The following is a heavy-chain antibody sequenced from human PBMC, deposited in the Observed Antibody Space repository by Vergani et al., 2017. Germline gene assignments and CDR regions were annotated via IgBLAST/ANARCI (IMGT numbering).Heavy chain of an antibody. CDR1: GYTFRNKD. CDR3: ARNFLGRDIEVVPTAPFWLFDL. CDR2: ISPHTGRT. J-gene: IGHJ2*01. D-gene: IGHD2-2*01. Sequence: QIQLVQSAAEVKKPGAALNVSCKASGYTFRNKDISWLRQAPGQGLEWMGSISPHTGRTNTAQQFQDRVIMTTDTSTSTAYLSLGTLTSDDTAFYFCARNFLGRDIEVVPTAPFWLFDLWGRGTRVTVSS. V-gene: IGHV1-18*01.